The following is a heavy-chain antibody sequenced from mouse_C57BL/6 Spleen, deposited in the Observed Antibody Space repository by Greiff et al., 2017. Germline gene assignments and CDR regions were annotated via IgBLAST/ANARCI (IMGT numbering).Heavy chain of an antibody. CDR3: ASPYYYGSSYNYAMDY. CDR2: INPKNGGT. J-gene: IGHJ4*01. D-gene: IGHD1-1*01. V-gene: IGHV1-26*01. CDR1: GYTFTDYY. Sequence: VQLQQSGPELVKPGASVKISCKASGYTFTDYYMNWVKQSHGKSLEWIGDINPKNGGTSYNQKFKGKATLTVDKSSSTAYMELRSLTSEDSAVYYCASPYYYGSSYNYAMDYWGQGTSGTVSS.